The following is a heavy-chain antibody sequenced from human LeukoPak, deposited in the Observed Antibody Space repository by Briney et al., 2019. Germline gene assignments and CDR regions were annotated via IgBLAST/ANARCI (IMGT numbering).Heavy chain of an antibody. CDR2: INPSGGST. D-gene: IGHD2-2*01. J-gene: IGHJ5*02. V-gene: IGHV1-46*01. Sequence: GASVKVSCKASGFTFTNYNMHWVRQAPGQGLEWMGIINPSGGSTSYAQKFQGRVTMTRDTSTSTVYMELSSLRSEDTAVYYCARDPGVRSSTSRFDPWGQGTLVTVSS. CDR3: ARDPGVRSSTSRFDP. CDR1: GFTFTNYN.